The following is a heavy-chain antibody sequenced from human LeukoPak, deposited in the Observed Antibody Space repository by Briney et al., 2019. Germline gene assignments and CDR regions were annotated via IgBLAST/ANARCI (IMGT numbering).Heavy chain of an antibody. J-gene: IGHJ5*01. CDR2: ISYDGSNK. CDR1: GFTFSSYG. V-gene: IGHV3-30*18. D-gene: IGHD1-7*01. CDR3: AKDWTDGITGTTLDS. Sequence: PGGSLRLSCAASGFTFSSYGMHWVRQAPGKGLEWVAVISYDGSNKYYADSVKGRFTISRDNSKNTLYLQMNSLRAEDTAVYYCAKDWTDGITGTTLDSWGQGTLVTVSS.